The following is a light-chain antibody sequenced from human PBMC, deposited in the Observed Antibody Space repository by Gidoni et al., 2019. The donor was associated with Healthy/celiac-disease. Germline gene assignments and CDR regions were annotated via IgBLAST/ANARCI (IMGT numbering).Light chain of an antibody. J-gene: IGKJ1*01. V-gene: IGKV3-20*01. Sequence: IVLTQSQGTLSLSPGERATLSCSASQSVSSSYLAWYQQKPGQAPRLLIYGASSRATGIPDRFSGSGSGTDFTLTISRLEPEDFAVYYCQQYGSSPTWTFGQGTKVEIK. CDR2: GAS. CDR1: QSVSSSY. CDR3: QQYGSSPTWT.